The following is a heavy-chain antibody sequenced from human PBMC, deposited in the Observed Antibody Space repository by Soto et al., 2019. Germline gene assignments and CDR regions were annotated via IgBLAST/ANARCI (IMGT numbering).Heavy chain of an antibody. D-gene: IGHD5-12*01. J-gene: IGHJ4*02. Sequence: GESLKISCKGSGYSFTSYWIGWVRQMPGKGLEWMGIIYPGDSDTRYSPSFQGQVTISADKSISTAYLQWSSLKASDTAMYYCARLGYSGYEAYGVDYWGQGTLVTVSS. CDR3: ARLGYSGYEAYGVDY. CDR1: GYSFTSYW. V-gene: IGHV5-51*01. CDR2: IYPGDSDT.